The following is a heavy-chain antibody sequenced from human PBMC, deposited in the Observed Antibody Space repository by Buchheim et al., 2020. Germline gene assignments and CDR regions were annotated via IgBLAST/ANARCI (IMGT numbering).Heavy chain of an antibody. V-gene: IGHV3-48*03. J-gene: IGHJ4*02. Sequence: QLVESGGALVQPGGSLRLSCVASMSTFSNSEMNWVRQTPGKGLEWIAYISSAGSKKDYADSVKGRFTISRDNAKNSLYLQMNSLRAEDTAVYYCARGEAIFGVDPFDYWGQGTL. CDR1: MSTFSNSE. CDR2: ISSAGSKK. D-gene: IGHD3-3*01. CDR3: ARGEAIFGVDPFDY.